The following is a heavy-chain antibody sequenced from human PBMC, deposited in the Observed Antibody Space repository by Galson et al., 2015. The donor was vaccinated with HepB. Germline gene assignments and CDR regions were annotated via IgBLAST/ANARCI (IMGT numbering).Heavy chain of an antibody. CDR3: VRDANLSGDYVWDS. J-gene: IGHJ4*02. D-gene: IGHD4-17*01. V-gene: IGHV3-48*01. Sequence: SLRLSCAASGFTFSRFGMNWVRQAPGKGLEWVSYITSSSSTMDYADSVKGRFTISRDNAKNSLHLQMNSLRAEDTAVYYCVRDANLSGDYVWDSWGQGTLVTVSS. CDR1: GFTFSRFG. CDR2: ITSSSSTM.